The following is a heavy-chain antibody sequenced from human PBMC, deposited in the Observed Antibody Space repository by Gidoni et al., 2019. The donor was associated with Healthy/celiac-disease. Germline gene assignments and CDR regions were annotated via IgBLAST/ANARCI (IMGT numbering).Heavy chain of an antibody. V-gene: IGHV3-23*04. CDR1: GFTFSSSA. CDR3: AKGKDYYDSSGYYPDAFDI. J-gene: IGHJ3*02. Sequence: EVQLVESGGGLVQPGGSLRLSCAASGFTFSSSAMRWVRQAPGKGLEWVSAISGSGGSTYYADSVKGRFTISRDNSKNTLYLQMNSLRAEDTAVYYCAKGKDYYDSSGYYPDAFDIWGQGTMVTVSS. CDR2: ISGSGGST. D-gene: IGHD3-22*01.